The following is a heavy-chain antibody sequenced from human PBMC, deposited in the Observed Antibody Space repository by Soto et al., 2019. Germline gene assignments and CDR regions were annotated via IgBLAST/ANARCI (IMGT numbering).Heavy chain of an antibody. CDR1: GFMFSSYW. CDR2: IKQEGSEK. V-gene: IGHV3-7*01. Sequence: EVQLVESGGGLVQPGGSLRLSCAASGFMFSSYWMSWVRQAPGKGLEWVANIKQEGSEKYYVASVKGRFTVSRDNAKNSLYLQMNSLRAEDTAVYYCARDGSGWTWGQGTLVTVSS. J-gene: IGHJ5*02. CDR3: ARDGSGWT. D-gene: IGHD6-19*01.